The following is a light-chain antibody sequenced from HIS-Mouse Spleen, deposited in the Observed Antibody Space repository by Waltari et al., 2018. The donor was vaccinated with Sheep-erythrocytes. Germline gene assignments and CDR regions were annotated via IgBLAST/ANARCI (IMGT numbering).Light chain of an antibody. CDR3: AAWDDSLNGWV. V-gene: IGLV1-36*01. J-gene: IGLJ3*02. CDR2: YDD. Sequence: QSVLTQPPSVSEAPRQRVTISCSGSSSNIGNNAVNWYQQRPGKAPKLLIYYDDLLPSGVSDRFSGSKSGTSASLAISGLQSEDDADYYCAAWDDSLNGWVFGGGTKLTVL. CDR1: SSNIGNNA.